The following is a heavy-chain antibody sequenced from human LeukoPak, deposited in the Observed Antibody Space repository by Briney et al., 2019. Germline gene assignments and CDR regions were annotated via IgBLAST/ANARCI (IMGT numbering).Heavy chain of an antibody. CDR3: ARGVCSSTSCYTYYYYGMDV. CDR1: GFTFSSYA. J-gene: IGHJ6*02. V-gene: IGHV3-30-3*01. CDR2: ISYDGSNK. Sequence: GRSLRLSCAASGFTFSSYAMHWARQAPGKGLEWVAVISYDGSNKYYADSVKGRFTISRDNSKNTLYLQMNSLRAEDTAVYYCARGVCSSTSCYTYYYYGMDVWGQGTTVTVSS. D-gene: IGHD2-2*02.